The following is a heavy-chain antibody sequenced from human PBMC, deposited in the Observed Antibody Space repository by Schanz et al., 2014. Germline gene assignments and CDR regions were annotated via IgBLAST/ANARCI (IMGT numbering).Heavy chain of an antibody. D-gene: IGHD1-1*01. V-gene: IGHV3-33*01. Sequence: QVQLVESGGGVVQPGRSLRLSCAASGFTFSAYGMHWVRQAPGKGLEWVAVIWFDGNNKFYADSVKGRFTISRDNSKNTLFLQMDSLRVEDTAVYYCMAMGRNTSHYFDHWGQGTLVTVSS. CDR3: MAMGRNTSHYFDH. J-gene: IGHJ4*02. CDR2: IWFDGNNK. CDR1: GFTFSAYG.